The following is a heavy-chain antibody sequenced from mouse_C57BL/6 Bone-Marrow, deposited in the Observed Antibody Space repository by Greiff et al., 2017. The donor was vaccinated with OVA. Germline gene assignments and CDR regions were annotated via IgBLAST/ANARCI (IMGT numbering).Heavy chain of an antibody. CDR1: GYTFTSYW. V-gene: IGHV1-64*01. CDR3: ARESAYDYYAMDY. Sequence: VQLQQPGAELVKPGASVKLSCKASGYTFTSYWMHWVKQRPGQGLEWIGMIHPNSGSTNYNEKFKSKATLTVDKSSSTAYMQLSSLTSEDSAVYYCARESAYDYYAMDYWGQGTSVTVSS. J-gene: IGHJ4*01. CDR2: IHPNSGST.